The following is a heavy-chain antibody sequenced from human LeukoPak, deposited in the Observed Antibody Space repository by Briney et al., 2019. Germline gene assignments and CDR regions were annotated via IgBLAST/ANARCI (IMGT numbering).Heavy chain of an antibody. CDR1: GGSISSYY. Sequence: PSETLSLTCTVSGGSISSYYWSWIRQPAGKGLEWIGRIYTSGSTNYNPSLKSRVTMSVDTSKNQFSLKLSSVTAADTAVYYCARDPGINMVQGSAFDIWGQGTTATVSS. V-gene: IGHV4-4*07. D-gene: IGHD3-10*01. CDR2: IYTSGST. CDR3: ARDPGINMVQGSAFDI. J-gene: IGHJ3*02.